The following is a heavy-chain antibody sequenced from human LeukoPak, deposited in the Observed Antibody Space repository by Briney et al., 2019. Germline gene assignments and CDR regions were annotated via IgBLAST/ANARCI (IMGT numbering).Heavy chain of an antibody. Sequence: SETLSLTCTVSGGSISSNNYHWDWIRQPPGKGLEWIWSIYYSGSTYYNPSLKSRVTISLDTSKNQFSLKLSSVTAADTAVYYCARDVVVVPTAGLDYWGQGTLVTVSS. V-gene: IGHV4-39*07. CDR1: GGSISSNNYH. J-gene: IGHJ4*02. CDR3: ARDVVVVPTAGLDY. CDR2: IYYSGST. D-gene: IGHD2-2*01.